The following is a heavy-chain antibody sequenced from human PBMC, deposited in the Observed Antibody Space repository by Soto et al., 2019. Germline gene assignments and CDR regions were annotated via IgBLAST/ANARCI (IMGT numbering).Heavy chain of an antibody. CDR3: ARDLYYDSSGYYH. D-gene: IGHD3-22*01. J-gene: IGHJ5*02. Sequence: ESGGGVVQPGRSLRLSCAASGFTFSSYGMHWVRQAPGKGLEWVAVIWYDGSNKYYADSVKGRFTISRDNSKNTLYLQMNSLRAEDTAVYYCARDLYYDSSGYYHWGQGTLVTVSS. CDR1: GFTFSSYG. CDR2: IWYDGSNK. V-gene: IGHV3-33*01.